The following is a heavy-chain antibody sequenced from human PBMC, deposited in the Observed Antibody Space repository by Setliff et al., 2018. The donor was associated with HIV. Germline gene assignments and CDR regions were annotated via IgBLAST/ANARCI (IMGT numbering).Heavy chain of an antibody. V-gene: IGHV4-38-2*02. CDR1: GFSISSGYF. D-gene: IGHD1-26*01. Sequence: SETLSLTCTVSGFSISSGYFWGWIRQPPGKGLEWIGSTHHSRSTYYNPSLNSRVTISVDTSRNQFSLKLNSLTAADTAVYYCPRSPYSGSSAYQDHWGHGALVTVSS. CDR3: PRSPYSGSSAYQDH. CDR2: THHSRST. J-gene: IGHJ4*01.